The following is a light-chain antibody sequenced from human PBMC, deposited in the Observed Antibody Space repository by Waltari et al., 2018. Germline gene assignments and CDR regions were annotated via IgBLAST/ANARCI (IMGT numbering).Light chain of an antibody. Sequence: QSVLTQPPSVSGAPGQRVTISCTGSSSDIGSGDHVHGYQQLPGTAPKLLIYDNNHRPSGVPDRFSASKSGTAASLAITGLQAEDEADYYCQSHDSSLRAYVFGTGTKVTVL. CDR1: SSDIGSGDH. J-gene: IGLJ1*01. CDR2: DNN. V-gene: IGLV1-40*01. CDR3: QSHDSSLRAYV.